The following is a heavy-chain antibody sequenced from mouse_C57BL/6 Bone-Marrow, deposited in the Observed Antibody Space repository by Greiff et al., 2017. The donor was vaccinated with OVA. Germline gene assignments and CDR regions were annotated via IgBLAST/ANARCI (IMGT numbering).Heavy chain of an antibody. CDR1: GYTFTSYG. V-gene: IGHV1-81*01. Sequence: VQLQQSGAELARPGASVKLSCKASGYTFTSYGISWVKQRTGQGLEWIGEIYPRSGNTYYNEKFKGKATLTADNSSSTSYMELRSLTSEPSAVYFCARDGVWSYWYFDVWGTGTTVTVSS. J-gene: IGHJ1*03. D-gene: IGHD2-10*02. CDR3: ARDGVWSYWYFDV. CDR2: IYPRSGNT.